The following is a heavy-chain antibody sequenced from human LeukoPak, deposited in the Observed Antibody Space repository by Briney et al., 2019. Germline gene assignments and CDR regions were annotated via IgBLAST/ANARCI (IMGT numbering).Heavy chain of an antibody. CDR3: ARVDPPLRGNYYRHFDY. CDR2: IYPGDSDT. D-gene: IGHD1-26*01. J-gene: IGHJ4*02. CDR1: GYSFTSYW. V-gene: IGHV5-51*01. Sequence: NHGESLKISCKGSGYSFTSYWIAWVLQMPGKGLEWMVIIYPGDSDTRYSPSFQGQVTISADKSISTAYLQWSSLKASDTAMYYCARVDPPLRGNYYRHFDYWGQGTLVTVSS.